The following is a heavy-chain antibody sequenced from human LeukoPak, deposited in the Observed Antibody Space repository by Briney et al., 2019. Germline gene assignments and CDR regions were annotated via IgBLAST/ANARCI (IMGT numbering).Heavy chain of an antibody. CDR1: GGSFSGYY. CDR3: AGFMITFGGVIPYHAFDI. CDR2: INHSGST. D-gene: IGHD3-16*02. J-gene: IGHJ3*02. V-gene: IGHV4-34*01. Sequence: PSETLSLTCAVYGGSFSGYYWSWIRQPPGKGLEWIGEINHSGSTNYNPSLKSRVTISVDTSKNQFSLKLSSVTAADTAVYYCAGFMITFGGVIPYHAFDIWGQGTMVTVSS.